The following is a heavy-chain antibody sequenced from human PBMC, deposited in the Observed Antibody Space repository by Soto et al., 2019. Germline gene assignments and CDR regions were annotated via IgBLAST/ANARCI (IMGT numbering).Heavy chain of an antibody. CDR1: GYTFASYA. CDR3: ASSYSNYALIDYYYYGMDV. V-gene: IGHV1-3*01. J-gene: IGHJ6*02. CDR2: INAGNGNT. Sequence: ASVKVSCKASGYTFASYAMHWVRQAPGQRLEWMGWINAGNGNTKYSQKFQGRVTITRDTSASTAYMELSSLRSEDTAVYYCASSYSNYALIDYYYYGMDVWGQGTTVTVSS. D-gene: IGHD4-4*01.